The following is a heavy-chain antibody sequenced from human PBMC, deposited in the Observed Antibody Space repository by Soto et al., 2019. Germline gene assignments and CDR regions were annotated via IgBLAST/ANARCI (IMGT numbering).Heavy chain of an antibody. CDR3: ARVMTTVTIRDYYYGMDV. CDR2: IYSGGST. V-gene: IGHV3-53*01. J-gene: IGHJ6*02. Sequence: PGGSLRLSCAASGFTVSSNYMSWVRQAPGKGLEWVSVIYSGGSTYYADSVKGGFTISRDNSKNTLYPQMNSLRAEDTAVYYCARVMTTVTIRDYYYGMDVWGQGTTVTVSS. CDR1: GFTVSSNY. D-gene: IGHD4-17*01.